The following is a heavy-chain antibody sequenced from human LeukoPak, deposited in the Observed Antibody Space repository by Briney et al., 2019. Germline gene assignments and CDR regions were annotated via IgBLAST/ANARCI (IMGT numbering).Heavy chain of an antibody. CDR2: ISSSGSTI. D-gene: IGHD2-2*01. J-gene: IGHJ6*03. Sequence: PGGSLRLSCAASGFTFSDYYMSWIRQAPGKGLEWVSYISSSGSTIYYADSVKGRFTIPRDNAKNSLYLQMNGLRAEDTAVYYCARRSVGYYYYMDVWGKGTTVTVSS. V-gene: IGHV3-11*01. CDR3: ARRSVGYYYYMDV. CDR1: GFTFSDYY.